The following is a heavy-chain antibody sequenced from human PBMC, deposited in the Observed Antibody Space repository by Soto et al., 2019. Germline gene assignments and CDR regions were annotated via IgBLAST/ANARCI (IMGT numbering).Heavy chain of an antibody. CDR1: GGSFSSDA. J-gene: IGHJ6*02. CDR3: ARGQGYCSGGICYYYYYGMDV. V-gene: IGHV1-69*13. D-gene: IGHD2-15*01. CDR2: IIPTSGTA. Sequence: GASVKVSCKASGGSFSSDAISWVRQAPGQGLEWMGGIIPTSGTANYAQKFQGRATITAEESTSTAYMELSSLRSEDTAVYYCARGQGYCSGGICYYYYYGMDVWGQGTTVTVSS.